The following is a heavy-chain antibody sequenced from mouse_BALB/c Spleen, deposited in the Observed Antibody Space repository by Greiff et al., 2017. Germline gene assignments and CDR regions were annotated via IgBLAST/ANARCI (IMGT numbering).Heavy chain of an antibody. J-gene: IGHJ3*01. Sequence: DLVKPGASVKLSCKASGYTFTSYWINWIKQRPGQGLEWIGRIAPGSGSTYYNEMFKGKATLTVDTSSSTAYIQLSSLSSEDSAVYICARGDDGRGYVDWGVAYRGEGTLGTVSA. D-gene: IGHD2-3*01. CDR2: IAPGSGST. V-gene: IGHV1S41*01. CDR3: ARGDDGRGYVDWGVAY. CDR1: GYTFTSYW.